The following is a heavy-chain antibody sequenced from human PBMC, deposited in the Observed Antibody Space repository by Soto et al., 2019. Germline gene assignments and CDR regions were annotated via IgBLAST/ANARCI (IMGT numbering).Heavy chain of an antibody. V-gene: IGHV4-34*01. D-gene: IGHD6-13*01. CDR1: GGSFRGYY. Sequence: PSETLSLTCAVNGGSFRGYYWSWIRQPPGKGLEWIGEIYHSGSTNYNPSLKSRVTISVDKSKNQFSLKLSSVTAADTAVYYCARDSPGIAAAGSFNWFDPWGQGTLVTVSS. CDR2: IYHSGST. CDR3: ARDSPGIAAAGSFNWFDP. J-gene: IGHJ5*02.